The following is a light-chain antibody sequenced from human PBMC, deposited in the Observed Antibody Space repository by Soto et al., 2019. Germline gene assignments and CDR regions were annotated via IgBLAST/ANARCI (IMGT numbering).Light chain of an antibody. V-gene: IGLV2-23*02. CDR1: SSDVGSYNL. Sequence: QSALTQPASVSGSPGQSITISCTGTSSDVGSYNLVSWYQHHPGKAPKLMIYEVSKRPSGVSNRCSGSKSGNTASLTISGLQAEDEADYYCCSYAGSSTLVFGTGTKVTVL. CDR3: CSYAGSSTLV. J-gene: IGLJ1*01. CDR2: EVS.